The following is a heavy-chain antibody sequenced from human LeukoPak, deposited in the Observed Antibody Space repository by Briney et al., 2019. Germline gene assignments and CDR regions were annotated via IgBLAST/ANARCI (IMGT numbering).Heavy chain of an antibody. CDR3: ASWGTPSYYYDSSGILY. Sequence: SVKVSCKASGYSFPSYAISWVRQAPGQGLEWMGGIIPIFGTANYAQKFQGRVTITADKSTSTAYMELSSLRSEDTAVYYCASWGTPSYYYDSSGILYWGQGTLVTVSS. D-gene: IGHD3-22*01. CDR2: IIPIFGTA. J-gene: IGHJ4*02. CDR1: GYSFPSYA. V-gene: IGHV1-69*06.